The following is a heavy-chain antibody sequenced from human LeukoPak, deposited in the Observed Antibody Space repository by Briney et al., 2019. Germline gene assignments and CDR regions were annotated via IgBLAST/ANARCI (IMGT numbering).Heavy chain of an antibody. CDR2: INDSGST. D-gene: IGHD1-14*01. V-gene: IGHV4-34*01. Sequence: PSEPLSLPCAVSGGSFSGYYRSWIRQPPGKGLEWFGEINDSGSTNDNPSLKSRVTISVDTSKNQFSLKLSSVTAADAAVYYCARGYITFDYWGQGTLVTVSS. CDR3: ARGYITFDY. CDR1: GGSFSGYY. J-gene: IGHJ4*02.